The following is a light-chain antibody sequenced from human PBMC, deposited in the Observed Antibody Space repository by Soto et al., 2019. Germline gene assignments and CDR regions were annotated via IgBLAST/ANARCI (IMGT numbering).Light chain of an antibody. CDR3: QQYGCSLYT. CDR2: GAS. J-gene: IGKJ2*01. V-gene: IGKV3-20*01. CDR1: QTVSSSY. Sequence: EIVLTQSPDTLSLSPGERATLSCRASQTVSSSYLAWYQQKPGQAPRLLIYGASSRSTGIPDRFSGSGSGTDFTLTISRLEPEDFAVYYYQQYGCSLYTFGQGTKVEIK.